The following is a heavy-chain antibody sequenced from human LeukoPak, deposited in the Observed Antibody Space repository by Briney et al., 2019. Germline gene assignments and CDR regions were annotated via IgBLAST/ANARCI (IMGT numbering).Heavy chain of an antibody. V-gene: IGHV4-39*01. CDR3: ARHDSSAWYLDY. D-gene: IGHD3-22*01. Sequence: SETLSLTCSVSDGSISSSRDYWGWIRQPPGKGLEWIGSIFYSGSTYYNSSLKGRVTISVDTSKNQFSLHLNSVTAADTAVYYCARHDSSAWYLDYWGQETLVTVSS. J-gene: IGHJ4*02. CDR1: DGSISSSRDY. CDR2: IFYSGST.